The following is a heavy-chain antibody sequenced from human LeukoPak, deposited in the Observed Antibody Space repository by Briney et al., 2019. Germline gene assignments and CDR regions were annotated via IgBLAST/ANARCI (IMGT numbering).Heavy chain of an antibody. CDR3: ARVLTSKNRFTMVRGSATPAALDI. D-gene: IGHD3-10*01. J-gene: IGHJ3*02. CDR1: GGSFSGYY. V-gene: IGHV4-34*01. CDR2: INHSGST. Sequence: SETLSLTCAVYGGSFSGYYWSWIRQPPGKGLEWIGEINHSGSTNYNPSLKSRVTISVDTSKNQFSLKLSSVTAADTAVYYCARVLTSKNRFTMVRGSATPAALDIWGQGTMVTVSS.